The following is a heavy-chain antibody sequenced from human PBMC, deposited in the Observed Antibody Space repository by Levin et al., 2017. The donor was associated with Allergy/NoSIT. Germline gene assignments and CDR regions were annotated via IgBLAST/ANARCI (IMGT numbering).Heavy chain of an antibody. CDR2: ISSSGAYI. V-gene: IGHV3-21*01. D-gene: IGHD3-22*01. Sequence: ETLSLTCAASGFTFSSCSMNWVRQAPGKGLEWVSSISSSGAYIYYADSVKGRFTISRDNAKNSLYLQMNSLRAEDTAVYYCARDLSLDYYDTSGYSFDFWGQGTLVIVSS. CDR3: ARDLSLDYYDTSGYSFDF. J-gene: IGHJ4*02. CDR1: GFTFSSCS.